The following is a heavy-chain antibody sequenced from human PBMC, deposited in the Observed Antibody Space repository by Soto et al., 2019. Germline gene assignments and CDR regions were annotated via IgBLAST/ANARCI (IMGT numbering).Heavy chain of an antibody. V-gene: IGHV3-23*01. CDR1: GFTFSSHG. CDR3: AKDGQYRTDGFDF. Sequence: EAQLLESGGDWAQPGGSLRLSCAASGFTFSSHGMSWVRQVPGKGLEWIAGLSRGGGTTYYADSVKGRFTISRDNSKNTLDLIMNSLKVEDTALYYCAKDGQYRTDGFDFWGQGTMVTVSS. CDR2: LSRGGGTT. J-gene: IGHJ3*01. D-gene: IGHD6-6*01.